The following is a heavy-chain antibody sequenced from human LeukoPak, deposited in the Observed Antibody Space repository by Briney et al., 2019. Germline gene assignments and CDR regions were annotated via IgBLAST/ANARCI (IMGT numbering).Heavy chain of an antibody. CDR2: IIPIFGTA. V-gene: IGHV1-69*06. CDR1: AGTFGSYA. J-gene: IGHJ5*02. CDR3: ARDYQGVTVGFDP. Sequence: SMTVACQASAGTFGSYAISWVRQAPGHGLEWMGGIIPIFGTANYAQKFQGRATTTAHKTTSTAYMELSNLRSEDRAVYYCARDYQGVTVGFDPWGQRTLVTVSS. D-gene: IGHD3-10*01.